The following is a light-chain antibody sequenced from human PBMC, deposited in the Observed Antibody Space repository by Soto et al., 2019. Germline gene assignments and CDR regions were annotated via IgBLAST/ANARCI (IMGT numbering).Light chain of an antibody. J-gene: IGLJ2*01. CDR1: NNDVGGYDY. V-gene: IGLV2-14*03. CDR2: EVS. Sequence: QSVLTQPASVSGSPGQSITISCTGTNNDVGGYDYVSWYQQHPGKAPKLMIYEVSNRPSGVSNRFSGSKSGNTASLTISGLQAEDEADYYCNSYSYTGSRSVVFGGGTKLTVL. CDR3: NSYSYTGSRSVV.